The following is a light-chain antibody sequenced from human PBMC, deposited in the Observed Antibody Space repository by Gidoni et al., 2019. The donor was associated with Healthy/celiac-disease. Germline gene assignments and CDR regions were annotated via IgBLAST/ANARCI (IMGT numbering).Light chain of an antibody. CDR1: QDISNY. CDR2: DAS. CDR3: QQYDNIPLT. V-gene: IGKV1-33*01. Sequence: DIQLTQSPSSLSASVGDRVTITCQVSQDISNYLNWYQQKPGKAPKLLIYDASNLEAGVPSRFSGSGSETDFTFTISSLQPEDIATYYCQQYDNIPLTFGGGTKVEIK. J-gene: IGKJ4*01.